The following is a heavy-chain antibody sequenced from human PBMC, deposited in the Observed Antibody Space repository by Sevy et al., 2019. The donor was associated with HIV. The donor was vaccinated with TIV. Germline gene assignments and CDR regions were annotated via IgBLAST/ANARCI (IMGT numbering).Heavy chain of an antibody. D-gene: IGHD6-6*01. CDR3: AKDSNAAPAGYFDY. CDR2: ISWNSGRI. J-gene: IGHJ4*02. Sequence: SLKISCAASGFTFDDYAMHWVRQAPGKGREWVSGISWNSGRIGYADSVKGRFTISRDNAKNSLYLQMNSLRAEDTALYYCAKDSNAAPAGYFDYWGQGTLVTVSS. V-gene: IGHV3-9*01. CDR1: GFTFDDYA.